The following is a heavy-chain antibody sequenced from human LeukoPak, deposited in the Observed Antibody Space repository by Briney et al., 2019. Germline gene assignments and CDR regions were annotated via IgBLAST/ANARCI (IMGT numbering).Heavy chain of an antibody. CDR1: GFTLSNYW. J-gene: IGHJ5*02. CDR2: IYVDGRTT. Sequence: HSGGSLRLSCVASGFTLSNYWMHWVRQPPGKGLVWVSRIYVDGRTTNYADSVKGRFTISRDNAKNTVYLEMNSLSVEDTATYYCIRDFRSADLWGQGTLVTVTS. V-gene: IGHV3-74*01. CDR3: IRDFRSADL.